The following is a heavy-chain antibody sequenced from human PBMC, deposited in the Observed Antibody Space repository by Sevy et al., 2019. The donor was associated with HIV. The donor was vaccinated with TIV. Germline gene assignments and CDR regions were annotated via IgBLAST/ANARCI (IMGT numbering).Heavy chain of an antibody. CDR2: ISAYNGNT. D-gene: IGHD3-22*01. CDR3: ANSYYDSSGYYYVDY. J-gene: IGHJ4*02. Sequence: ASAKVSCKASGYTFTSYGISWVRQAPGQGLEWMGWISAYNGNTNYAQKLQGRVTMTTDTSTSTAYMELRSLRSDDTAVYYCANSYYDSSGYYYVDYWGQGTLVTVSS. V-gene: IGHV1-18*01. CDR1: GYTFTSYG.